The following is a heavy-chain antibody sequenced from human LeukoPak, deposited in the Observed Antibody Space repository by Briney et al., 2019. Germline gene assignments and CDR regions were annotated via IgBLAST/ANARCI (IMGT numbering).Heavy chain of an antibody. Sequence: SGGSLRLSCAASGFTFSSYEMNWVRQAPGKGLEWVSYISSSGSTIYYADPVKGRFTISRDNAKNSLYLQMNSLRAEDTAVYYCARASGGYSYEDAFDIWGQGTMVTVSS. CDR2: ISSSGSTI. CDR1: GFTFSSYE. D-gene: IGHD5-18*01. CDR3: ARASGGYSYEDAFDI. J-gene: IGHJ3*02. V-gene: IGHV3-48*03.